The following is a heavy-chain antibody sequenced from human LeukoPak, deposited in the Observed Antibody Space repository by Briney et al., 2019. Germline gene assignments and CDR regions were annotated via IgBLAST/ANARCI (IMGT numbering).Heavy chain of an antibody. D-gene: IGHD1-14*01. CDR1: GFSFNSYA. CDR3: ANESYSEQFNSWFDS. J-gene: IGHJ5*01. CDR2: ISGSGGST. V-gene: IGHV3-23*01. Sequence: PGGSLRLSCAASGFSFNSYAMNWVRQAPGKGLEWVSGISGSGGSTYYADSVKGRFTISRDNSKNTLYLQMSSLRDDDTALYYCANESYSEQFNSWFDSWGQGTLVTVSS.